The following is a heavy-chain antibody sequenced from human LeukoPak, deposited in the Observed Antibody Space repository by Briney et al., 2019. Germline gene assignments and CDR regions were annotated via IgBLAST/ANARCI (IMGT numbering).Heavy chain of an antibody. Sequence: GGSLRLSCAASGFTVSSNYMSWVRQALGKGLEWVSVIYSGGSTYYADSVKGRFTISRDNSKNTLYLQMNSLRAEDTAVYYCARDKWVATLYYGMDVWGQGTTVTVSS. J-gene: IGHJ6*02. D-gene: IGHD5-12*01. CDR2: IYSGGST. CDR1: GFTVSSNY. CDR3: ARDKWVATLYYGMDV. V-gene: IGHV3-53*01.